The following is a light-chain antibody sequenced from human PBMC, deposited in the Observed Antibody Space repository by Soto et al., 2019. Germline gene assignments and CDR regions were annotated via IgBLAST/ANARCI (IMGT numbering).Light chain of an antibody. CDR2: AAS. V-gene: IGKV1-27*01. J-gene: IGKJ3*01. Sequence: DIQMTQSPSSLSATVGDRVTITCRASQDISNYLAWHQQKPGKVPKLLIYAASILQPGVPSRFSGSGSGTGFSPAISSLQPEDVAKYGYETYYGGAPETFGPGTKVASK. CDR3: ETYYGGAPET. CDR1: QDISNY.